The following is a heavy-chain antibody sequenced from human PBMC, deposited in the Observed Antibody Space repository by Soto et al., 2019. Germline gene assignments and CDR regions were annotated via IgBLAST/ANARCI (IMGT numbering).Heavy chain of an antibody. CDR2: IYYSGST. Sequence: SETLSLTCTVSGGSISSYYWSWIRQPPGKGLEWIGYIYYSGSTNYNPSLKSRVTISVDTSKNQFSLKLSSVTAADTAVYYCARVTMAAEGGVDYWGQGTLVTVSS. D-gene: IGHD3-10*01. CDR3: ARVTMAAEGGVDY. J-gene: IGHJ4*02. CDR1: GGSISSYY. V-gene: IGHV4-59*08.